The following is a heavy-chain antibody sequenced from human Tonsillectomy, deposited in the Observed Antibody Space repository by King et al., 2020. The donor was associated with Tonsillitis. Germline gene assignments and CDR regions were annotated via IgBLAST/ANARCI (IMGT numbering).Heavy chain of an antibody. V-gene: IGHV3-48*03. J-gene: IGHJ4*02. CDR2: ISSSGSAI. CDR1: GFTFSSYE. Sequence: QLVQSGGGLVQPGGSLRLSCAASGFTFSSYEMNWVRQAPGKGLEWFSYISSSGSAIFYADSVKGRFTISRDNAKNSLYLQMNSLRAEDTALYYCARYYGSGTYLDYWGQGTLVTVSS. CDR3: ARYYGSGTYLDY. D-gene: IGHD3-10*01.